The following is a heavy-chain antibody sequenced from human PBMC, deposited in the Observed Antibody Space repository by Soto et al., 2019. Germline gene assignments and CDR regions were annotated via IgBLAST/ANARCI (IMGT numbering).Heavy chain of an antibody. CDR1: GFTVVALY. V-gene: IGHV3-66*01. J-gene: IGHJ4*02. Sequence: GGPLRLPFAASGFTVVALYVTWVPRPPGKGLDWVSVISSGGSAYYADSVKGRFTISRDTSKNTLSLQMNSLRVEDTALYFCARDESAGSSTSNWGQGTLVTVSS. D-gene: IGHD2-2*01. CDR2: ISSGGSA. CDR3: ARDESAGSSTSN.